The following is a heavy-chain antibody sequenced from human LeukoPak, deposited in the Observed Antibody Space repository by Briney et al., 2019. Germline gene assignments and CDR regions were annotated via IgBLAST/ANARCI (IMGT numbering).Heavy chain of an antibody. V-gene: IGHV3-48*01. CDR2: ISSGSSTI. CDR1: GLTFSSYS. J-gene: IGHJ4*02. D-gene: IGHD1-14*01. CDR3: ARSQANTGTYTQY. Sequence: GGSLRLSCAASGLTFSSYSMNWVRQAPGKGLEWISYISSGSSTIYYADSVKGRFTISRDNAKNSLYLQMNSLRAEDTAVYYCARSQANTGTYTQYWGQGALVTVSS.